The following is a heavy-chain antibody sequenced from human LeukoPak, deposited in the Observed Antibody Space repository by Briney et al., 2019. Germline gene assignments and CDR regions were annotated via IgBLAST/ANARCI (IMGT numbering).Heavy chain of an antibody. D-gene: IGHD6-19*01. Sequence: SETLSLTCTVSGGSISSYYWSWIRQPPGKGLGWIGYIYYSGSTNYNPSLKSRVTISVDTSKNQFSLKLSSVTAADTAVYYCARAGAVADPYCYYGMDVWGQGTTVTVSS. V-gene: IGHV4-59*01. CDR2: IYYSGST. CDR3: ARAGAVADPYCYYGMDV. CDR1: GGSISSYY. J-gene: IGHJ6*02.